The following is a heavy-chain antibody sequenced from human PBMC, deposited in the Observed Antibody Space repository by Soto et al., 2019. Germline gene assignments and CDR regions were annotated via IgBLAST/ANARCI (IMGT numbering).Heavy chain of an antibody. J-gene: IGHJ6*03. Sequence: GGSLRLSCAASGFTFSSYAMSWVRQASGKGLEWVSAISGSGGSTYYADSVKGRFTISRDNSKNTLYLQMNSLRAEDTAVYYCAKDPAVAVYYYMDVWGKGTTVTVSS. D-gene: IGHD2-15*01. V-gene: IGHV3-23*01. CDR3: AKDPAVAVYYYMDV. CDR1: GFTFSSYA. CDR2: ISGSGGST.